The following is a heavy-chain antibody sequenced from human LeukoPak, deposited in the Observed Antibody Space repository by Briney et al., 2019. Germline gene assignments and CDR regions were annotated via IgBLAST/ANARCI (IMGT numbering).Heavy chain of an antibody. J-gene: IGHJ4*02. CDR2: INWNGGST. V-gene: IGHV3-20*04. CDR1: GFTFDDYG. Sequence: GGSLRLSCAASGFTFDDYGMSWVRQAPGKGLEWVSGINWNGGSTGYADSVKGRFTISRDNSKNTLYLQLNSLRAEDTAVYYCAKDSRFLEWLVDYWGQGTLVTVSS. D-gene: IGHD3-3*01. CDR3: AKDSRFLEWLVDY.